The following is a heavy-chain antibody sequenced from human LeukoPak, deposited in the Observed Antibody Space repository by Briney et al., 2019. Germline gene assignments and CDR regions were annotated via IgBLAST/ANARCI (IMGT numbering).Heavy chain of an antibody. CDR3: ARDGGQWLDYNWFDP. V-gene: IGHV1-69*13. Sequence: GASVKVSCKASGYTFTSYGISWVRQAPGQGLEWMGGIIPIFGTANYAQKFQGRVTITADESTSTAYMELSSLRSEDTAVYYCARDGGQWLDYNWFDPWGQGILVTVSS. CDR1: GYTFTSYG. D-gene: IGHD6-19*01. J-gene: IGHJ5*02. CDR2: IIPIFGTA.